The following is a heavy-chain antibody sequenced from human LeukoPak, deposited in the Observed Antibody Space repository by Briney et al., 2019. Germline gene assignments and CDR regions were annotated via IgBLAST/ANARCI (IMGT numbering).Heavy chain of an antibody. CDR3: AKDKAESYLFDY. J-gene: IGHJ4*02. D-gene: IGHD3-16*02. V-gene: IGHV3-30*18. CDR1: GFTFSNYA. Sequence: GGSLRLSCAASGFTFSNYAMHWVRKAPGKGPEWVAVTSYDESDKYYADSVKGRFTISRDNSKNTLYLHMNSLRAEDTAVYYCAKDKAESYLFDYWGQGTLVTVSP. CDR2: TSYDESDK.